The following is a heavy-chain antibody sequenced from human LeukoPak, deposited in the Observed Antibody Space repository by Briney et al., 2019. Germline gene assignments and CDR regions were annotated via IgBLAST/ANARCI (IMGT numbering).Heavy chain of an antibody. Sequence: PSETLSLTCAVYGGSISGYYWSWIRQPPGKGLEWIGEINQSGSTNYNPSLKSRVTISVDTSKNQFSLKLSSVTAADTAVYYCARTTEEYYGSGKYRKYYSYYYYMDVWGKGTTVTVSS. J-gene: IGHJ6*03. CDR3: ARTTEEYYGSGKYRKYYSYYYYMDV. CDR1: GGSISGYY. V-gene: IGHV4-34*01. CDR2: INQSGST. D-gene: IGHD3-10*01.